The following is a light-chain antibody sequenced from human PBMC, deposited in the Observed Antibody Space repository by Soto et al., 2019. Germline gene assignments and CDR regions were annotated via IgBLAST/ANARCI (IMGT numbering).Light chain of an antibody. CDR1: TSDVGGYDY. CDR3: SSYTKTSTHYL. CDR2: EVS. Sequence: QSAMTQPASVSGSPGQSITISCSGTTSDVGGYDYVSRYQQRPGKAPKRIIFEVSYRPSGVSNRFSGSKSGNTASLTIFVLQAEDEAEYYCSSYTKTSTHYLFGTGTKVTVL. J-gene: IGLJ1*01. V-gene: IGLV2-14*01.